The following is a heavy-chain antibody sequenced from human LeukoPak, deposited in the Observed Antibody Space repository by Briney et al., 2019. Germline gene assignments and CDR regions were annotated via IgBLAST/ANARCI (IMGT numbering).Heavy chain of an antibody. CDR3: RRNSGWWSLDY. CDR2: FDVGLGT. J-gene: IGHJ4*02. CDR1: RFTFSTAS. D-gene: IGHD6-19*01. V-gene: IGHV3-23*01. Sequence: GVSLRLYCAASRFTFSTASLLWLRHAPGRELEGVSAFDVGLGTYYPDFLKGRSIIAKDNSKNTLLLQMNRLRAEDTALYYSRRNSGWWSLDYWGQGTLVTVSS.